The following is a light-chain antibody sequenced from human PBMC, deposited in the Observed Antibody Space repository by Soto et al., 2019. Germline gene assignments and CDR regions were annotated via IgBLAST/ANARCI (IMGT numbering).Light chain of an antibody. CDR1: SSNIGGNT. Sequence: QSVLTQPPSASGTPGQRVTISCSGSSSNIGGNTVHWYRQLPGTAPKLLIYSNRQRPSGVPDRFSGSKSGTSASLAISGLQSDAEADYYCAAWDDSLNGVVFGGGTKLTVL. V-gene: IGLV1-44*01. CDR2: SNR. J-gene: IGLJ2*01. CDR3: AAWDDSLNGVV.